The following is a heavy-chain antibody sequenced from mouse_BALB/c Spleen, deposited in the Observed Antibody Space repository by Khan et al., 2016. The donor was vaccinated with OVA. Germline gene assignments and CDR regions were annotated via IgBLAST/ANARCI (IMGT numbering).Heavy chain of an antibody. V-gene: IGHV3-2*02. Sequence: VQLQQSGPGLVKPSQSLSLTCTVTGYSFTSGYGWNWIRQFPGNKLEWMGYISYSGSTNYNPSLKSRISITRDTSKNQFFLQLNSVTTEDTATYYCARTARIKYWGQGTTLTVSS. CDR2: ISYSGST. D-gene: IGHD1-2*01. J-gene: IGHJ2*01. CDR3: ARTARIKY. CDR1: GYSFTSGYG.